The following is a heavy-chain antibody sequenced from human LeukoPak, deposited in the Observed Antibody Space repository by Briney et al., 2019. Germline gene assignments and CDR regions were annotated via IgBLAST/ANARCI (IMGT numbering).Heavy chain of an antibody. D-gene: IGHD3-3*01. Sequence: ESLKISCKGSGYNFTNCWIGWVRQMPGKGLEWMVIFYPGYSDTRYSPSFQGQVTISDDKSISTAYLQCSSLKASGTAMYYWARKMYYDFSLDPWGQGTLVTVSS. J-gene: IGHJ5*02. CDR2: FYPGYSDT. CDR1: GYNFTNCW. V-gene: IGHV5-51*01. CDR3: ARKMYYDFSLDP.